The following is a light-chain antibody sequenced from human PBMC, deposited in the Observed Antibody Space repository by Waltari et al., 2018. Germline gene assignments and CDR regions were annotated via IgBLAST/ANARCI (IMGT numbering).Light chain of an antibody. CDR1: QSVGRS. V-gene: IGKV3-20*01. Sequence: EIVLTQSPGTLSLSPGERATLSCRASQSVGRSLAWYQQKPGQAPRLLIYGASNRATGIPDGFSGSGFATDFSLTISRLEPEDFAVYYCQKYESLPATFGQGTKVEIK. CDR3: QKYESLPAT. CDR2: GAS. J-gene: IGKJ1*01.